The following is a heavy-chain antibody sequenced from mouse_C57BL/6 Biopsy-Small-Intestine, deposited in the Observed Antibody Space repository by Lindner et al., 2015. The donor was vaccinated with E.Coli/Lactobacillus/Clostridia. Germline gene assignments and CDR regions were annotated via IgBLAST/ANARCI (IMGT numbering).Heavy chain of an antibody. D-gene: IGHD3-3*01. CDR3: ARHEEGDFAWFAY. CDR1: GYTFTEYT. Sequence: VQLQESGAELVKPGASVKLSCKASGYTFTEYTIHWVKQRSGQGLEWIGWFYPRSDIIKYNEKFKDQATLTADKSSSTVYMELSRLTSEDSAVYFCARHEEGDFAWFAYWGQGTLVTVSA. CDR2: FYPRSDII. V-gene: IGHV1-62-2*01. J-gene: IGHJ3*01.